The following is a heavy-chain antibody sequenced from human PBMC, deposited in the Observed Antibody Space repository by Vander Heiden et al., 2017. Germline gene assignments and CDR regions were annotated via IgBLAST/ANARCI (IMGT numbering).Heavy chain of an antibody. D-gene: IGHD1-26*01. CDR1: GFTFTDYA. CDR3: AKDFDYNHSGELMDY. CDR2: ISWNGGGT. V-gene: IGHV3-9*01. J-gene: IGHJ4*02. Sequence: ELQLVESGGGLVQPGRSLRLSCAASGFTFTDYAMHWVRQAPGKGLEWVSGISWNGGGTDYADSVKGRFTISRDNARNALYLQMNSLTVEDSALYYCAKDFDYNHSGELMDYWGLGTLVTVSS.